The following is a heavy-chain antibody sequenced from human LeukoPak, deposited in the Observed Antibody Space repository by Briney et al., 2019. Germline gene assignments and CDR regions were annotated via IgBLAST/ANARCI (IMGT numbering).Heavy chain of an antibody. Sequence: GGSLRLSCTASGFTFSSYSMNWVRQGPGKGLEWVSSISSTSSYIYYADSVKGRFTISRDNAKNSLYLQMNSLRAEDTAVYYCARARGDIVLMVYADNWFDPWGQGTLVTVSS. CDR2: ISSTSSYI. CDR1: GFTFSSYS. V-gene: IGHV3-21*01. D-gene: IGHD2-8*01. CDR3: ARARGDIVLMVYADNWFDP. J-gene: IGHJ5*02.